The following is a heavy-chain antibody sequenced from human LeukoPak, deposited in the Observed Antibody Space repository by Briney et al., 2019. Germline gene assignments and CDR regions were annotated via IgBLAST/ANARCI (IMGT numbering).Heavy chain of an antibody. CDR2: IYPGDSDT. J-gene: IGHJ5*02. D-gene: IGHD5-12*01. CDR1: GYSFTSYW. V-gene: IGHV5-51*01. Sequence: GESLKISCKGSGYSFTSYWVGWVRQMPGEGLEWMGIIYPGDSDTRYSPSFKGQFTISADKAISTAYLQWSSLKASDTAMYYCARLGYDENENWFDPWGQGTLVTVSS. CDR3: ARLGYDENENWFDP.